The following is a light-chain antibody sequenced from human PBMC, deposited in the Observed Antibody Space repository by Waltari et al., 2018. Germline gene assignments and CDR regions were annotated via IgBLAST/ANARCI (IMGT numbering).Light chain of an antibody. CDR1: QSVLYSSNHKNY. J-gene: IGKJ1*01. V-gene: IGKV4-1*01. CDR3: QQYYTTPWT. Sequence: DIVMTQSPDSLAVSLGERATINCESSQSVLYSSNHKNYLAWYQQKPGQPPKLLIYWASTRDSGVPDRFSGSGSGTDFTLSISSLQAEDVAFYYCQQYYTTPWTFGQGTKVEIK. CDR2: WAS.